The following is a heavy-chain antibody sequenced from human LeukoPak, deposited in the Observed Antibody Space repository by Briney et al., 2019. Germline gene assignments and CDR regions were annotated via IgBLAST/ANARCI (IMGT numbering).Heavy chain of an antibody. V-gene: IGHV1-8*01. Sequence: ASVKVSCKASGYTFTSYDINWVRQATGQGLEWMGWMNPNSGNTGYAQKFQGRVTMTRNTSISTAYMELSSLRSEDTAVYYCARGSKITYYDFWSGYLPGGMDVWGQGTTVTVSS. CDR2: MNPNSGNT. D-gene: IGHD3-3*01. J-gene: IGHJ6*02. CDR1: GYTFTSYD. CDR3: ARGSKITYYDFWSGYLPGGMDV.